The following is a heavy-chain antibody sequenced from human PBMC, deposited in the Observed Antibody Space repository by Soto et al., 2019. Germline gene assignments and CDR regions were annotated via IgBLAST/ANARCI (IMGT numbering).Heavy chain of an antibody. D-gene: IGHD3-16*01. CDR2: ISYDGLNK. Sequence: QMQLVESGGGVVQPGKSQRLSCVGFGFSFSSYVMHWVRQTPGKGPEWVAAISYDGLNKYYADFVKGRFTVSRDNFNNMVYLEMNSLRVEDTTIYYRVRGRDGLHIWGAFDMWGRGTMVTVSS. V-gene: IGHV3-30*03. CDR3: VRGRDGLHIWGAFDM. CDR1: GFSFSSYV. J-gene: IGHJ3*02.